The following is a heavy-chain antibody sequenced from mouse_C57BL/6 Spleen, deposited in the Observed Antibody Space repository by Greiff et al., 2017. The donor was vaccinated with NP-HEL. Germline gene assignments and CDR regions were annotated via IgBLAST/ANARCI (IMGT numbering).Heavy chain of an antibody. J-gene: IGHJ1*03. CDR1: GFSLTSYG. Sequence: VQVVESGPGLVQPSQCLSITCTVSGFSLTSYGVHWVRQSPGKGLEWLGVIWSGGSTDYNAAFISRLSISKDNSKSQVFFKMNSLQADDTAIYYCAINCDWYFDVWGTGTTVTVSS. CDR3: AINCDWYFDV. V-gene: IGHV2-2*01. CDR2: IWSGGST.